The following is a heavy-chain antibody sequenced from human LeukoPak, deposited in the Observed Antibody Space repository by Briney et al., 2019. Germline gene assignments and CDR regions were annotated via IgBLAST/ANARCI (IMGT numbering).Heavy chain of an antibody. J-gene: IGHJ3*02. CDR3: ATSANWNSDAFDI. V-gene: IGHV1-69-2*01. D-gene: IGHD1-7*01. CDR1: GYTFTDYY. CDR2: VDPEDGET. Sequence: ASVKISCKASGYTFTDYYMHWVQQAPGKGLEWMGRVDPEDGETIYAERFQGRVTITADTSTDTAYMELSSLRSEDTAVYYCATSANWNSDAFDIWGQGTMVTVSS.